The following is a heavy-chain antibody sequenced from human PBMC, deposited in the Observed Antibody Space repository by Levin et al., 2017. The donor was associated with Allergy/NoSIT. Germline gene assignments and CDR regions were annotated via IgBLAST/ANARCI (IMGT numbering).Heavy chain of an antibody. CDR1: GFTFSSYA. CDR2: ISYDGSNK. CDR3: ARDGGGGDYDSNWYFDL. J-gene: IGHJ2*01. Sequence: GGSLRLSCAASGFTFSSYAMHWVRQAPGKGLEWVAVISYDGSNKYYADSVKGRFTISRDNSKNTLYLQMNSLRAEDTAVYYCARDGGGGDYDSNWYFDLWGRGTLVTVSS. D-gene: IGHD4-17*01. V-gene: IGHV3-30-3*01.